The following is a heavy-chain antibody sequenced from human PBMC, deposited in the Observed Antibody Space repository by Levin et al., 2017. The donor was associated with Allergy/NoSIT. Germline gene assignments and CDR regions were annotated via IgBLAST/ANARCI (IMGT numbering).Heavy chain of an antibody. CDR3: ASGHYDSSGSIDY. CDR2: IYYSGST. J-gene: IGHJ4*02. Sequence: SETLSLTCTVSGGSISSYYWSWIRQPPGKGLEWIGYIYYSGSTNYNPSLKSRVTISVDTSKNQFSLKLSSVTAADTAVYYCASGHYDSSGSIDYWGQGTLVTVSS. CDR1: GGSISSYY. V-gene: IGHV4-59*01. D-gene: IGHD3-22*01.